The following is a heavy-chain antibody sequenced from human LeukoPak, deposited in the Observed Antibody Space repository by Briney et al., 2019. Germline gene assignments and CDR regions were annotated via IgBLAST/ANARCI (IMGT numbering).Heavy chain of an antibody. V-gene: IGHV1-2*06. CDR1: GYTFTGYY. J-gene: IGHJ5*02. Sequence: ASVKVSCKASGYTFTGYYLHWVRQAPGQGLEWKGRINPNSGGTNYSKKFQSRVTMTTDTSISTAYMELNRLTSDDTAVYYCAREPMVRDFNWFDPWGQGTLVTVSS. D-gene: IGHD3-10*01. CDR2: INPNSGGT. CDR3: AREPMVRDFNWFDP.